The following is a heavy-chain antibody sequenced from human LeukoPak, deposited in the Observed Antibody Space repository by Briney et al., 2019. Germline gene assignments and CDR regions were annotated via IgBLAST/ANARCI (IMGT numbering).Heavy chain of an antibody. J-gene: IGHJ4*02. Sequence: PGGSLRLSCAASGFTFSSYSMNWVRQAPGKGLEWVANMKEDGGEINYVDSVKGRFTISRDNAKNSLDLQMNSLRVDDTAVYYCVRDRGYSTFDYWGQGTLVSVSS. CDR2: MKEDGGEI. V-gene: IGHV3-7*01. CDR1: GFTFSSYS. CDR3: VRDRGYSTFDY. D-gene: IGHD4-23*01.